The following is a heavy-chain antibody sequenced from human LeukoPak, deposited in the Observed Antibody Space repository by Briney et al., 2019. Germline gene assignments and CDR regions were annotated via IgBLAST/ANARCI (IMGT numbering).Heavy chain of an antibody. CDR2: IYHSGST. Sequence: SETLSLTCTVSGGSISSYYWSWIRQPPGKGLEWIGYIYHSGSTYYNPSLKSRVTISVDRSKNQFSLKLSSVTAADTAVYYCARETTVVKEGTFDYWGQGTLVTVSS. CDR1: GGSISSYY. V-gene: IGHV4-59*12. J-gene: IGHJ4*02. CDR3: ARETTVVKEGTFDY. D-gene: IGHD4-23*01.